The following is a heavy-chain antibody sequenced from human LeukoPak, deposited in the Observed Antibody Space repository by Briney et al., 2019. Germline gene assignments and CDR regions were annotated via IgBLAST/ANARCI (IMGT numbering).Heavy chain of an antibody. J-gene: IGHJ4*02. CDR2: INHSGST. D-gene: IGHD4-11*01. CDR3: AREATTVTPGYFDY. Sequence: SETLSLTCAVYGGSFSGYYWSWIRQPPGKGLEWIGEINHSGSTNYNPSLKSRVTISVDTSKNQFSLKLSSVTAADTAVYYCAREATTVTPGYFDYWGQGTLVTVSS. V-gene: IGHV4-34*01. CDR1: GGSFSGYY.